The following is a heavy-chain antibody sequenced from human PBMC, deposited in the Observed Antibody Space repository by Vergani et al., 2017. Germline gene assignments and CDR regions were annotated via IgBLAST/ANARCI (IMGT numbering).Heavy chain of an antibody. CDR3: AKVGRSEVASTFGAFDI. J-gene: IGHJ3*02. CDR2: LSASDRRT. D-gene: IGHD6-19*01. V-gene: IGHV3-23*01. Sequence: EVQLLESGGDLVQPGGSLRLSCAASGFTFIMHAMSWVRQAPGKGLECVSTLSASDRRTHYADSVKGRCTISRDNSKNTLFLHMNSLRPDDTAVYYFAKVGRSEVASTFGAFDIWGQGTMVTVSS. CDR1: GFTFIMHA.